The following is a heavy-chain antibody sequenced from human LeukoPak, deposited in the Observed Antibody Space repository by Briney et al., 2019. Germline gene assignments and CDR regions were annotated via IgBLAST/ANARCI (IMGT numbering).Heavy chain of an antibody. D-gene: IGHD2-2*01. CDR1: GGTFSSYA. V-gene: IGHV1-69*13. J-gene: IGHJ3*02. CDR2: IIPIFGTA. Sequence: SVKVSCKASGGTFSSYAISWVRQAPGQGLEWMGGIIPIFGTANYAQRFQGRVTITADESTSTAYMELSSLRSEDTAVYYCARGSMKEYQLLLDIWGQGTMVTVSS. CDR3: ARGSMKEYQLLLDI.